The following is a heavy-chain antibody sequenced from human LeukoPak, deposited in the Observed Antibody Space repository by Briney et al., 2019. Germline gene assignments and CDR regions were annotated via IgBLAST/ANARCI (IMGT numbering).Heavy chain of an antibody. D-gene: IGHD2/OR15-2a*01. Sequence: GESLKISCKGSGYSFTNYWIGWVRQMPGKGLEWVGIIYPSDSDTRYSPSFQGQVTISADKSISTAYLQWSGLKASDTAIYYCARHTAAPGYFHYYYMDVWGKGTTITVSS. CDR1: GYSFTNYW. V-gene: IGHV5-51*01. J-gene: IGHJ6*03. CDR2: IYPSDSDT. CDR3: ARHTAAPGYFHYYYMDV.